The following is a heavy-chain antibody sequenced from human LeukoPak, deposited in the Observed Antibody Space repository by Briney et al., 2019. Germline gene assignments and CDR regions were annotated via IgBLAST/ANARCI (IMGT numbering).Heavy chain of an antibody. CDR3: ARHHRPFDHDTSGTYLDY. CDR2: IHPSDSET. CDR1: GYRFSSYW. J-gene: IGHJ4*02. V-gene: IGHV5-51*01. Sequence: GESLKISCKVSGYRFSSYWIGWVRQMPGKGLEWMGIIHPSDSETKYSPSFQGQVTISADNSISTAYLQWGSLKASDTAVYFCARHHRPFDHDTSGTYLDYWGQGTPVTVSS. D-gene: IGHD3-22*01.